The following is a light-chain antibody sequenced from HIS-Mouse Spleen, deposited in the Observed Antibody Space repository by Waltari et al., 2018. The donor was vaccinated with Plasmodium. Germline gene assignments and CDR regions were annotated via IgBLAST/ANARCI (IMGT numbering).Light chain of an antibody. V-gene: IGKV3-15*01. J-gene: IGKJ3*01. CDR2: GAS. CDR1: QGVSSH. CDR3: QQYNNWSFT. Sequence: IGMNQFSGTPVVSPGGKTTLPCRARQGVSSHLAWYQQKPGQAPRLLIYGASTRATGIPARFSGSGSGTEFTLTISSLQSEDFAVYYCQQYNNWSFTFGPGTKVDIK.